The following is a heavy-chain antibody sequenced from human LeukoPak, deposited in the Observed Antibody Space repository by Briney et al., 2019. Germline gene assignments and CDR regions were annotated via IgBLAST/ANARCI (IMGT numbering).Heavy chain of an antibody. D-gene: IGHD6-19*01. CDR1: GYSFTNYW. Sequence: GESLQISCKGSGYSFTNYWIAWVRQMPGKGLEWMGIIYPADSDTRYSPSFQGQVTISADKSISTAYLQWGSLKASDTAIYYCARYTSGWFMQDYWGQGTLVTVSS. V-gene: IGHV5-51*01. CDR2: IYPADSDT. J-gene: IGHJ4*02. CDR3: ARYTSGWFMQDY.